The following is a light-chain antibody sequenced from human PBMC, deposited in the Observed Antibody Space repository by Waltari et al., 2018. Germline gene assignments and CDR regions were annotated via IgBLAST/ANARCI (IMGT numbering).Light chain of an antibody. CDR2: QDT. J-gene: IGLJ2*01. Sequence: SYELTQPPSVSVSPGQTARITCSGDKLGDKYTCWYQQKPGQSPVLVISQDTERHSGTPDGFSGANSGNTATLTIRGTQATDEAGYYCQAWDSITVVVGGGTKLTVL. CDR1: KLGDKY. CDR3: QAWDSITVV. V-gene: IGLV3-1*01.